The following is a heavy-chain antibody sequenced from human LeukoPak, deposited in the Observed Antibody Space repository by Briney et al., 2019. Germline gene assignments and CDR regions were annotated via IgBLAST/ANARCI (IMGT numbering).Heavy chain of an antibody. CDR1: GFTFSSYW. V-gene: IGHV3-7*05. J-gene: IGHJ6*02. Sequence: GGSLRLSCAASGFTFSSYWMSWVRQAPGKGLEWVANIKQDGSEKYYVDSVKGRFTISRDNAKNSLYLQMNSLRAEDTAVYYCARDGGYSYGNYYYYGMDVWGQGTTVTVS. CDR3: ARDGGYSYGNYYYYGMDV. D-gene: IGHD5-18*01. CDR2: IKQDGSEK.